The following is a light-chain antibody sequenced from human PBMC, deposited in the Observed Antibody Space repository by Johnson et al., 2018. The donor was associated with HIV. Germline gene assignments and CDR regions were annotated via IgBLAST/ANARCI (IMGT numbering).Light chain of an antibody. CDR1: SSNIGNNY. CDR3: GTWDSSLSASYV. J-gene: IGLJ1*01. CDR2: DNN. V-gene: IGLV1-51*01. Sequence: QSVLTQPPSVSAAPGQKVTISCSGSSSNIGNNYVSWYQQVPGTAPKLLIYDNNKRPSGIPDRFSGSKSGTSATLGITGLQTGDEAADYCGTWDSSLSASYVFGTGTKVTVL.